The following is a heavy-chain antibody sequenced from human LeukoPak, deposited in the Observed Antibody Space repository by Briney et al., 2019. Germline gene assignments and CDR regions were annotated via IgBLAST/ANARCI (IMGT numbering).Heavy chain of an antibody. CDR1: GFTFSDYY. J-gene: IGHJ6*02. CDR3: ASFSQYYYYAMDV. Sequence: PGGSLRVSCAASGFTFSDYYMSWIRQAPGKGLEWVSYISSSGSTIYYADSVKGRFTISRDNAKNSLYLQMSSLRAEDTAVYYCASFSQYYYYAMDVWGQGTTVTVSS. D-gene: IGHD3-3*01. CDR2: ISSSGSTI. V-gene: IGHV3-11*01.